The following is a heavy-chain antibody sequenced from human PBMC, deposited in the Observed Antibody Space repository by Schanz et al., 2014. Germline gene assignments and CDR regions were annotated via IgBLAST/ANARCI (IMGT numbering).Heavy chain of an antibody. CDR1: GFIFGDYA. Sequence: QVQLVESGGCVVQPWGSLRLSCAASGFIFGDYAIHWVRQAPGKGLEWVAAISNHGLNTYFGDSVKGRFTISRDNSRNTVFLQMNSLKPEDMAIYYCARVETFNYDDITLYHHFFDPWGQGTLVTVSS. D-gene: IGHD3-16*01. V-gene: IGHV3-30*03. J-gene: IGHJ5*02. CDR2: ISNHGLNT. CDR3: ARVETFNYDDITLYHHFFDP.